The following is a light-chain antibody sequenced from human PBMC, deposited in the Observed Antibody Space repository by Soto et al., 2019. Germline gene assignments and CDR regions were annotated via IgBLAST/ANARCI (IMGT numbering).Light chain of an antibody. CDR1: SSDVGSYDV. V-gene: IGLV2-23*02. J-gene: IGLJ3*02. CDR2: EVA. Sequence: QAVLTQPASVSGSPGQSITISCTGTSSDVGSYDVVSWYQQHPCKAPQLIIYEVAQRPSGVSDRFSGSKSGSTASLTISGLQAEDEAHYFCCSYAGSTTFWVFGGGTKLTVL. CDR3: CSYAGSTTFWV.